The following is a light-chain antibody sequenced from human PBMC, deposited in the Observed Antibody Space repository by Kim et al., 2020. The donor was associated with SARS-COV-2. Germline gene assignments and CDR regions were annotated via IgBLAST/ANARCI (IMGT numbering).Light chain of an antibody. CDR2: GAS. V-gene: IGKV3-20*01. Sequence: EIVLTQSPGTLSLSPGERATLSCRASQSVSSSYLAWYQQKPGQAPRLLIYGASSRATGIPDRFSGSGSGKDFTLTISRLGPEDFAVYYGKQNGSSPATFVQRTTGDSK. J-gene: IGKJ1*01. CDR1: QSVSSSY. CDR3: KQNGSSPAT.